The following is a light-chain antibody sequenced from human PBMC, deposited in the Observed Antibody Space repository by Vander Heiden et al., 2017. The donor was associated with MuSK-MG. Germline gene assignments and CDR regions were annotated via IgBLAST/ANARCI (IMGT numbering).Light chain of an antibody. CDR1: QSISTY. CDR2: AAS. CDR3: QQSDNTPYT. J-gene: IGKJ2*01. Sequence: DIQMTQSPSSLSASVGDGVTITCRANQSISTYVNWYQQKPGKAPSLLIFAASNLQSGVPSRFSGSGSGPEFTLTISSLQPEDFVIYYCQQSDNTPYTFGQWTKLDIK. V-gene: IGKV1-39*01.